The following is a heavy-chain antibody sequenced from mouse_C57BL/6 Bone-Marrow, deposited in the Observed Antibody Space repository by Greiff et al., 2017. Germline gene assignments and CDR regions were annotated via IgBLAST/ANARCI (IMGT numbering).Heavy chain of an antibody. Sequence: EVQLQQSGPGLVKPSQSLSLTCSVTGYSITSGYYWNWIRQFPGNKLEWMGYISYDGSNNYNPSLKNRITITRDTSKNQFFLKLNAVTTEDTATYYCAREPDYGEGFAYWGQGTLVTVSA. CDR1: GYSITSGYY. CDR2: ISYDGSN. J-gene: IGHJ3*01. CDR3: AREPDYGEGFAY. D-gene: IGHD1-2*01. V-gene: IGHV3-6*01.